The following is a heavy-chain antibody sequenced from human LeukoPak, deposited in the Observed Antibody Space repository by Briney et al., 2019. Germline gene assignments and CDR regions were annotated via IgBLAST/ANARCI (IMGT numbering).Heavy chain of an antibody. CDR1: GYTFTGYY. CDR2: INPNSGGT. CDR3: ARGKTMVYCGGDCYRFDN. D-gene: IGHD2-21*02. V-gene: IGHV1-2*02. Sequence: ASVKVSCKASGYTFTGYYMHWVRQAPGPGLEWMGWINPNSGGTNYAQKFQGRVTMTRDTSISTAYMELSRLLSGDTAVYYCARGKTMVYCGGDCYRFDNWGQGTLVTVSA. J-gene: IGHJ4*02.